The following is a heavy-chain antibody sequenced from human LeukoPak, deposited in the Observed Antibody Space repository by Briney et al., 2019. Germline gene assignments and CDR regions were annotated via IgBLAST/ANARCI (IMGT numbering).Heavy chain of an antibody. V-gene: IGHV3-23*01. Sequence: GGSLRLSCAASGFAFTSYAMNWVRQAPGKGLEWVSVISGSGGSIYYTESVKGRFTISKDKAKNTMDLQMNSLRAEDTAVYYCAREVYSYPWYPHRGGFDFWGQGTMVTVSS. CDR1: GFAFTSYA. CDR2: ISGSGGSI. J-gene: IGHJ3*01. D-gene: IGHD3-16*02. CDR3: AREVYSYPWYPHRGGFDF.